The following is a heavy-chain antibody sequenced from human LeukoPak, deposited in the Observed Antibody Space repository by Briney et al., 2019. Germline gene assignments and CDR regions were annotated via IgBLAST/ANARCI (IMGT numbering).Heavy chain of an antibody. D-gene: IGHD3-16*01. V-gene: IGHV3-74*01. CDR1: GFTFSSYW. J-gene: IGHJ6*02. CDR2: INSDGSST. CDR3: ARDSLGGSYYYYYGMDV. Sequence: PGGSLRLSSAASGFTFSSYWMHWVRQAPGKGLVWVSRINSDGSSTSYADSVKGRFTISRDIAKNTLYLQMNSLRAEDTAVYYCARDSLGGSYYYYYGMDVWGQGTTVTVSS.